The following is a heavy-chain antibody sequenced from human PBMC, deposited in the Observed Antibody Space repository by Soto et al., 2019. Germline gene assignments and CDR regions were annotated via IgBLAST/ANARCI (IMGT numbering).Heavy chain of an antibody. D-gene: IGHD3-3*01. CDR2: ITPFNGNT. CDR3: ARDLQTLRYFWSGSENDAFDI. J-gene: IGHJ3*02. Sequence: ASVKVSCKASGYTFTYRYLHWVRQAPGQALEWMGWITPFNGNTNYAQKLQGRVTMTTDTSTSTAYMELRSLRSDDTAVYYCARDLQTLRYFWSGSENDAFDIWGQGTMVTVSS. V-gene: IGHV1-45*02. CDR1: GYTFTYRY.